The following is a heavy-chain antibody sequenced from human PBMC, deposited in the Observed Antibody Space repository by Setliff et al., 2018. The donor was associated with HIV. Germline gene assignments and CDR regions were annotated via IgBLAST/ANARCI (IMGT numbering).Heavy chain of an antibody. V-gene: IGHV4-59*02. J-gene: IGHJ4*02. CDR3: ARHHGVAVYFDY. CDR2: IYYTGST. D-gene: IGHD6-19*01. Sequence: SETLSLTCSVSGASVNTYYWSWVRQPPGKGPEWLGYIYYTGSTNYNPALESRITMSVDTSKNQFSLTLKSVTAADTAVYYCARHHGVAVYFDYWGQGTLVTVS. CDR1: GASVNTYY.